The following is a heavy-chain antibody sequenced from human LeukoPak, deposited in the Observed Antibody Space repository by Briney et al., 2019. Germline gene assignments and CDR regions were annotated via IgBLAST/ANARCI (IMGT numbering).Heavy chain of an antibody. Sequence: GGSLKLSCAASGFPFTCGFTFCDYYMSWIRQAPGKGLEWVSYISSTSAYTSYADSVKGRFTISRDNANNSLFLQMNGLRAEDTAIYYCARGGTGAFDYWGQGTLVTVSS. CDR2: ISSTSAYT. D-gene: IGHD2-8*02. V-gene: IGHV3-11*06. J-gene: IGHJ4*02. CDR1: GFPFTCGFTFCDYY. CDR3: ARGGTGAFDY.